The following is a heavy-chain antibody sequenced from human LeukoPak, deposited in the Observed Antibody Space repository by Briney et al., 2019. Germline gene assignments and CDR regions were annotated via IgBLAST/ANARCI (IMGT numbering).Heavy chain of an antibody. D-gene: IGHD4-17*01. CDR1: GFSVSSYW. V-gene: IGHV3-7*05. CDR2: IKQDGSVK. J-gene: IGHJ3*01. Sequence: GGSLRLSCAASGFSVSSYWMRWVRQAPGKGLEWVAIIKQDGSVKAYVGSVKGRFTISRDYARNSLYLQMNSLRAEDTAVYYCARDPTVTNLHDAFDVWGQGTLVTVSS. CDR3: ARDPTVTNLHDAFDV.